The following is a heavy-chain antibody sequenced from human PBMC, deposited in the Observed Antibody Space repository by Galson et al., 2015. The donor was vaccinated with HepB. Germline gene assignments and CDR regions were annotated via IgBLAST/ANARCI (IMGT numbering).Heavy chain of an antibody. CDR1: GYIFSAYY. CDR3: TARVAMTGNPNLWDS. V-gene: IGHV1-2*06. J-gene: IGHJ4*02. CDR2: INPNSGGT. D-gene: IGHD3-9*01. Sequence: SVKVSCKASGYIFSAYYLHWVRQAPGQGLEWMGRINPNSGGTTFAQRFQGRVTMTWDSSITTAYMELSRVTSDDTAIYFCTARVAMTGNPNLWDSWGQGTLVTVSS.